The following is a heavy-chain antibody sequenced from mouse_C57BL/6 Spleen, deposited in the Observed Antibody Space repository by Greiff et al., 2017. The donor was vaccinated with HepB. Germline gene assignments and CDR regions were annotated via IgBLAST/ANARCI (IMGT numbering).Heavy chain of an antibody. CDR3: AEVFGDY. Sequence: VKLMESGPELVKPGASVKISCKASGYAFSSSWMNWVKQRPGKGLEWIGRIYPGDGDTNYNGKFKGKATLTADKSSSTAYMQLSSLTSEDSAVYFCAEVFGDYWGQGTSVTVSS. CDR2: IYPGDGDT. J-gene: IGHJ4*01. V-gene: IGHV1-82*01. D-gene: IGHD6-2*01. CDR1: GYAFSSSW.